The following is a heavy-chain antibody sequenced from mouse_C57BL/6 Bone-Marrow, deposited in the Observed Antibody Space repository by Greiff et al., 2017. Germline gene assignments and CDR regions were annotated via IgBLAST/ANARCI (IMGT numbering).Heavy chain of an antibody. V-gene: IGHV1-54*01. CDR3: ARRGAYGNYDNYFDY. Sequence: QVQLKQSGAELVRPGTSVKVSCKASGYAFTNYLIEWVKQRPGQGLEWIGVINPGSGGTNYNEKFKGKATLTADKSSSTAYMQLSSLTSEDSAVYFCARRGAYGNYDNYFDYWGQGTTLTVSS. CDR2: INPGSGGT. CDR1: GYAFTNYL. D-gene: IGHD2-1*01. J-gene: IGHJ2*01.